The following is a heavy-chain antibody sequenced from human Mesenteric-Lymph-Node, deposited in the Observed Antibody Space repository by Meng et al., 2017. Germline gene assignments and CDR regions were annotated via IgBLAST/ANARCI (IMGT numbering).Heavy chain of an antibody. CDR3: ARWLSSNKLFDY. Sequence: QVQLQQSGPGLVNPPQTLSLSCAISVDSVSSTSAAWNWIRQSPSRGLEWLGRTYYRSKWYNDYAVSVKSRITINPDTSKNQFSLQLNSVTPEDTAVYYCARWLSSNKLFDYWGQGTLVTVFS. D-gene: IGHD6-13*01. J-gene: IGHJ4*02. CDR2: TYYRSKWYN. V-gene: IGHV6-1*01. CDR1: VDSVSSTSAA.